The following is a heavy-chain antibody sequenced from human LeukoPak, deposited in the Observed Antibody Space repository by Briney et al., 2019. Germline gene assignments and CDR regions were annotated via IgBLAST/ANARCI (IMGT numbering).Heavy chain of an antibody. Sequence: SETLSLTCTVSGGSISSGSDYCSWIRQPAGKGLEWIGRIYTSGCTNYNPSVKRRVSISVDTSKNQFSLKLSSVTAADTAVYYCARVASKRYYYYYMDVWGKGTTVTVSS. D-gene: IGHD6-25*01. CDR1: GGSISSGSDY. J-gene: IGHJ6*03. CDR3: ARVASKRYYYYYMDV. CDR2: IYTSGCT. V-gene: IGHV4-61*02.